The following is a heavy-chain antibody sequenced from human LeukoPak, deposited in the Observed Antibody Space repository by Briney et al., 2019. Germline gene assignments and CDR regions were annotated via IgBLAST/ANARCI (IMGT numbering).Heavy chain of an antibody. D-gene: IGHD4-11*01. CDR1: GYTFTSYG. CDR3: ARRASTVTPIYYYYMDV. CDR2: ISAYNGNT. J-gene: IGHJ6*03. Sequence: ASVKVSCKASGYTFTSYGISWVRQAPGQGLEWMGWISAYNGNTNYAQKLQDRVTMTTDTSTSTAYMELRSLRSDDTAVYYCARRASTVTPIYYYYMDVRGKGTTVTVSS. V-gene: IGHV1-18*01.